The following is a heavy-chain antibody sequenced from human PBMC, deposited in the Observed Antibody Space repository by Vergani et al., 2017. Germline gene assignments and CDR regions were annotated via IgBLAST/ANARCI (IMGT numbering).Heavy chain of an antibody. Sequence: QVQLVESGGGVVQPGRSLRLSCAASGFSFSSFGFHWVRQAPGKGLEWVAFIHYDGSHEYYIDSVKGRFTISRDNSKNTLILQMNGLRAEDTAVYYCARDRGCATISCYFYGAFGYWGLGTLVSVSS. J-gene: IGHJ4*01. CDR3: ARDRGCATISCYFYGAFGY. V-gene: IGHV3-33*01. CDR2: IHYDGSHE. CDR1: GFSFSSFG. D-gene: IGHD2-2*01.